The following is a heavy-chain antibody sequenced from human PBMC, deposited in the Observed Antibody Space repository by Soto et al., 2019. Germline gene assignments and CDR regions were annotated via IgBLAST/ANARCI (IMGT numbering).Heavy chain of an antibody. CDR2: ISAYNGNT. J-gene: IGHJ6*02. Sequence: QVQLVQSGAEVKKPGASVKVSCKASGYTFTSYAISWVRQAPGQGLEWMGWISAYNGNTNYAQKHQGRVPMTPATSTSTAYMELRSVRSDDTAVYYCARDNPPMGVWAQGTTVTVSS. V-gene: IGHV1-18*01. CDR3: ARDNPPMGV. CDR1: GYTFTSYA.